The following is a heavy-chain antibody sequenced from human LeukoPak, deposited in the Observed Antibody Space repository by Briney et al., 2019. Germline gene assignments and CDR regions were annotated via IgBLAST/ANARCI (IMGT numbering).Heavy chain of an antibody. J-gene: IGHJ5*01. Sequence: SGTLSLTCAVSGGSISSSNWWSWVRQPPGKGLEWIGEINHSGITNYNPSLKSRVTISVDKSKNQFSLKLSSVTAADTAVYFCVRDLGYYATDSWGQGTLVTVSS. D-gene: IGHD1-26*01. CDR3: VRDLGYYATDS. V-gene: IGHV4-4*02. CDR1: GGSISSSNW. CDR2: INHSGIT.